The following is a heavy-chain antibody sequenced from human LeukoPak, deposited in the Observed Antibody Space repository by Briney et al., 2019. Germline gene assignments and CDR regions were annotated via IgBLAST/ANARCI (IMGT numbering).Heavy chain of an antibody. CDR1: GYTFTSYG. CDR3: ARDSRAGSGSRPHD. D-gene: IGHD3-10*01. CDR2: IIPIFGTA. Sequence: GASVKVSCKASGYTFTSYGISWVRQAPGQGLEWMGGIIPIFGTANYAQKFQGRVTITADESTSTAYMELSSLRSEDTAVYYCARDSRAGSGSRPHDWGQGTLVTVSS. V-gene: IGHV1-69*13. J-gene: IGHJ4*02.